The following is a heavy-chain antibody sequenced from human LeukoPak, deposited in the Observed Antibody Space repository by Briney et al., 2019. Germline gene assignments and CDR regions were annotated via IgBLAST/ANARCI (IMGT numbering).Heavy chain of an antibody. CDR2: IYSGGNT. Sequence: GGSLRLSCAASGFTVNSNHMSWVRQAPGKGLEWVSIIYSGGNTDYADSVKGRFTISRDISNNTLYLQMNSLRAEDTAVYYCARRGDGGRTFDIWGQGTMVTVSS. CDR1: GFTVNSNH. V-gene: IGHV3-53*01. D-gene: IGHD5-24*01. CDR3: ARRGDGGRTFDI. J-gene: IGHJ3*02.